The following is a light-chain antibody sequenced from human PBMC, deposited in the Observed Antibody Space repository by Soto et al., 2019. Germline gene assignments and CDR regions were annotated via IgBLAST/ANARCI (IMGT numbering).Light chain of an antibody. V-gene: IGLV2-14*01. J-gene: IGLJ1*01. CDR2: DVT. CDR3: RSYTDSSTLDV. Sequence: QSALTQPASVSGSPGQSITISCTGTSSDVGDNNYVSWYQQHPGKAPKLIIYDVTHRPSGISNRFSGSKSGNTASLTISGLQAEEEADYYCRSYTDSSTLDVFGTGTKVTVL. CDR1: SSDVGDNNY.